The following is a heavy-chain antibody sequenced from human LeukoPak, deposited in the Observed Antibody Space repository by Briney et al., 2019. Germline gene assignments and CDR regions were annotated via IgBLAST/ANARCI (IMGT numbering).Heavy chain of an antibody. D-gene: IGHD1-26*01. CDR3: ARDPSTYSGSYLAAFDI. V-gene: IGHV3-21*01. CDR1: GFTFSSYS. J-gene: IGHJ3*02. Sequence: PGGSLRLSCAASGFTFSSYSMNWVRQAPGKGLEWVSSISSSSSYIYYADSVKGRFTISRDNSKNTLYLQMNSLRAEDTAVYYCARDPSTYSGSYLAAFDIWGQGTMVTVSS. CDR2: ISSSSSYI.